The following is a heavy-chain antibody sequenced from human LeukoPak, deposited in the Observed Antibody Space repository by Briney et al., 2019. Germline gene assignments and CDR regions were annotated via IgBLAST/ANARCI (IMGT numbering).Heavy chain of an antibody. CDR2: INANSGST. Sequence: ASVKLSCKASGYTFTGYYMHWVRQAPGQGLEWMAWINANSGSTNYAQNVQGRVTMTRDTSITTAYMELSRMRSEDTAVYYCARGPCRKVDTAMVATRFDPWGQRTLVTVSS. J-gene: IGHJ5*02. V-gene: IGHV1-2*02. CDR3: ARGPCRKVDTAMVATRFDP. CDR1: GYTFTGYY. D-gene: IGHD5-18*01.